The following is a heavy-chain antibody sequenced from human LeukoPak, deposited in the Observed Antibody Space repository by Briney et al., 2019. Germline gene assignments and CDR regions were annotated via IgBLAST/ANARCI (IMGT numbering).Heavy chain of an antibody. V-gene: IGHV4-59*01. Sequence: SETLSLTCTVSGGSIINYYWSWFWQPPGKGLEWIGYIYDSGNTNYSPYLRSRLTISADTSKKQFSLQLIYVTAADTAVYYCARSFEFFEWIWDDWGQGTLVTVSS. CDR1: GGSIINYY. CDR2: IYDSGNT. D-gene: IGHD3-3*01. J-gene: IGHJ4*02. CDR3: ARSFEFFEWIWDD.